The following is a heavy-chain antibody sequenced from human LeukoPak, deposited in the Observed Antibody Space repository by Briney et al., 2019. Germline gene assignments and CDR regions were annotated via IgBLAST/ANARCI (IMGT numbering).Heavy chain of an antibody. D-gene: IGHD3-22*01. CDR2: ISGSGGST. J-gene: IGHJ4*02. V-gene: IGHV3-23*01. CDR3: AKEVDYDSSGYYLD. CDR1: GFTFSSYA. Sequence: GGSLRLSCAASGFTFSSYAMSWVRQAPGKGLQWVSAISGSGGSTYYADSVKGRFTISRDNSKNTLYLQMNSLRAEDTAVYYCAKEVDYDSSGYYLDWGQGTLVTVSS.